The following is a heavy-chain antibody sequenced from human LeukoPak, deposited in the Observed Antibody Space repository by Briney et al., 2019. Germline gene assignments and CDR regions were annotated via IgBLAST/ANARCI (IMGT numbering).Heavy chain of an antibody. CDR1: GFTFSSYE. CDR2: IRSGGSTI. D-gene: IGHD3-22*01. Sequence: PGGSLRLSCAASGFTFSSYEMNWVRQAPGKGLEWVSYIRSGGSTIYYADSVKGRFTISRENATKSLYLQMNSLRAEDTAVYYCARGYYYDSSGYYDYWGQGTLVTVSS. CDR3: ARGYYYDSSGYYDY. V-gene: IGHV3-48*03. J-gene: IGHJ4*02.